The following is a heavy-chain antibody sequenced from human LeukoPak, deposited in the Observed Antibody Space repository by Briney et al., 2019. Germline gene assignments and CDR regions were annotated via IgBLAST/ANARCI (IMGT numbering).Heavy chain of an antibody. CDR3: ATSSTWNRDTDY. J-gene: IGHJ4*02. V-gene: IGHV3-23*01. CDR1: GFTFASYA. CDR2: ISGSAGST. D-gene: IGHD6-13*01. Sequence: GLSLRLSCAASGFTFASYAMTWIRQAPGNVLQWVSTISGSAGSTYYADSVKGRFTISRDNSKNTLYLQINNLRAEDTAVYYCATSSTWNRDTDYWGQGTLVTVSS.